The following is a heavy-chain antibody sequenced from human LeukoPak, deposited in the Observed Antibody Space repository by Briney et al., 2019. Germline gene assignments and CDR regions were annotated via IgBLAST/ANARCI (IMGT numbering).Heavy chain of an antibody. D-gene: IGHD6-13*01. Sequence: PGGSLRLSCAVSGFTFSSYGMHWVRQAPGKGLEWVTFIRYNGSNKYYADSVKGRFAISRDNAKNSLYLQMNSLRAEDTAVYYCATGAAMFDYWGQGALVTVSS. V-gene: IGHV3-30*02. CDR2: IRYNGSNK. J-gene: IGHJ4*02. CDR1: GFTFSSYG. CDR3: ATGAAMFDY.